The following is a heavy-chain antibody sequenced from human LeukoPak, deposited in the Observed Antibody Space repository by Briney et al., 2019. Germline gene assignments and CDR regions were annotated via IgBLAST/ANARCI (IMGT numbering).Heavy chain of an antibody. Sequence: GGSLRLSCAASGFIVRSNYMSWVRQAPGKGLEWVSVIYNDGRTYYADSVKGRFTISRDNSKNTLYLQMNSLRADDTAMYYCARDPSGYSNAFDIWGQGTMVTVSS. J-gene: IGHJ3*02. CDR2: IYNDGRT. V-gene: IGHV3-53*01. CDR3: ARDPSGYSNAFDI. D-gene: IGHD3-22*01. CDR1: GFIVRSNY.